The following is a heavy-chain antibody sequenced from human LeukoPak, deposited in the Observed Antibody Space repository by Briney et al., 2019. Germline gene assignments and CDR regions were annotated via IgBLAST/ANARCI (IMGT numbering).Heavy chain of an antibody. CDR1: GYTFPSYD. Sequence: RASVTVSCKASGYTFPSYDINWVRQAPGQGLEWMGWMNPNSGNTGYAQKFQGRVTMTRDTSISTAYMELSSLRSEDTAVYYCARAGTIFGVVINYYYYGMDVWGQGTTVTVSS. CDR3: ARAGTIFGVVINYYYYGMDV. CDR2: MNPNSGNT. V-gene: IGHV1-8*01. D-gene: IGHD3-3*01. J-gene: IGHJ6*02.